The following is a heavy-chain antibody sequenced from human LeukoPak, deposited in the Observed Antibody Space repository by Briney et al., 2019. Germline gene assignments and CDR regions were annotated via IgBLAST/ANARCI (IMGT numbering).Heavy chain of an antibody. CDR1: GFTFSSYA. CDR2: ISGSGGST. D-gene: IGHD3-9*01. V-gene: IGHV3-23*01. CDR3: ARGLDFDWYRAFDI. J-gene: IGHJ3*02. Sequence: PGGSLRLSCAASGFTFSSYAMSWVRQAPGKGLEWVSAISGSGGSTYYADSVKGRFTISRDNAKNSLYLQMNSLRAEDTAVYYCARGLDFDWYRAFDIWGQGTMVTVSS.